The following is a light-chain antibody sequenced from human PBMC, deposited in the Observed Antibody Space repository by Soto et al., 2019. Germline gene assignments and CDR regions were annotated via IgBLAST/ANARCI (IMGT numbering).Light chain of an antibody. CDR3: ATWDSSLKIGV. V-gene: IGLV1-51*01. J-gene: IGLJ3*02. CDR1: TPNIGSNS. CDR2: DTN. Sequence: QSVLTQPPSVSAAPGQRVTISCSGTTPNIGSNSVSWYLQDPGTVPKLLIYDTNKRPSGIPDRISGSKSGSSATLDITGLQTGDEADYYCATWDSSLKIGVFGGGTKVTVL.